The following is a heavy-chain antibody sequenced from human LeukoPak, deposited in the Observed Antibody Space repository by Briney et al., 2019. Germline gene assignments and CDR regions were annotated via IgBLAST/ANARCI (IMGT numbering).Heavy chain of an antibody. CDR1: GFTFSSYD. CDR3: VRQTTRTDRSYFDH. V-gene: IGHV3-13*01. J-gene: IGHJ4*02. D-gene: IGHD1/OR15-1a*01. CDR2: IGAAGDT. Sequence: GGSLRLSCAASGFTFSSYDMHWVRQATGKGLEWVSAIGAAGDTYYPGSVKGRFTISRENAKNSLYLQVNSLRAGDTAVYYCVRQTTRTDRSYFDHWGQGTLVTVSS.